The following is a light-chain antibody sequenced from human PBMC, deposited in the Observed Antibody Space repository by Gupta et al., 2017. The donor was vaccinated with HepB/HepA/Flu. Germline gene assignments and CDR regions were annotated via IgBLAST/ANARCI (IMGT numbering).Light chain of an antibody. CDR1: NIGSKS. CDR3: HVWDSSSEHHVV. CDR2: YDS. V-gene: IGLV3-21*04. J-gene: IGLJ2*01. Sequence: SYVLTQPPSVSVAPGKTARTTCGGNNIGSKSVHCYHQQPAQAPALLIFYDSDRPSGIPPRFSCANSWDTATPIISXVXAGDEAXDYYHVWDSSSEHHVVFGGGTKLTVL.